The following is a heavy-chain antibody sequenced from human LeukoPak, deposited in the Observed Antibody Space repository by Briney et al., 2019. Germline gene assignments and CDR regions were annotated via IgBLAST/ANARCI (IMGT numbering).Heavy chain of an antibody. J-gene: IGHJ3*02. Sequence: GGSLRLSCLASGISFRTYGMHWVRQAPGKGLDWVAVIWNDGTNEQYAESVRGRFTISRDNSKNMLFLQMNSPRVEDTAVYYCARPPRGAVSPYDAFAIWGRGTMVTVSS. V-gene: IGHV3-33*01. D-gene: IGHD4/OR15-4a*01. CDR1: GISFRTYG. CDR3: ARPPRGAVSPYDAFAI. CDR2: IWNDGTNE.